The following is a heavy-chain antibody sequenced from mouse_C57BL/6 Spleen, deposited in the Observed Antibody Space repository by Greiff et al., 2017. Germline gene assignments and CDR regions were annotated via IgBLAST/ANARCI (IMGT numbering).Heavy chain of an antibody. D-gene: IGHD1-1*01. CDR1: GYTFTSYW. J-gene: IGHJ3*01. CDR2: IYPSDSET. CDR3: GRSGFYYYGSSYGFAY. V-gene: IGHV1-61*01. Sequence: QVQLQQPGAELVRPGSSVKLSCKASGYTFTSYWMDWVKQRPGQGLEWIGNIYPSDSETHYNQKFKDKATLTVDKSSSTAYMQLSSLTSEDSAVYYCGRSGFYYYGSSYGFAYWGQGTLVTVSA.